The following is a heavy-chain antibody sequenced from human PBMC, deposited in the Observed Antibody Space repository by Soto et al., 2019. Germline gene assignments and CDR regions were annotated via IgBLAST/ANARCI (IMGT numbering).Heavy chain of an antibody. D-gene: IGHD2-21*01. CDR1: GFSLITSGEG. J-gene: IGHJ5*02. V-gene: IGHV2-5*02. CDR2: IYWDDDK. CDR3: AHRRVDNCFDP. Sequence: ITLKESGPTVVKPTQTLTLTCTFSGFSLITSGEGVAWIRQPPGKALEWLAVIYWDDDKRYSPSLKSRLTNTRDTSKNQVILTMTNIDPVDTATYYFAHRRVDNCFDPWGQGTLVTVSS.